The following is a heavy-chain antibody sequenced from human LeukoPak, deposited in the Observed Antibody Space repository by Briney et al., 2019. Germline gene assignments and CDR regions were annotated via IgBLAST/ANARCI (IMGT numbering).Heavy chain of an antibody. V-gene: IGHV1-69*04. Sequence: ASVKVSCKASGGTFSSYTISWVRQAPGQGLEWMGRIIPILGIANYAQKFQGRVTITADKSTSTAYMELSSLRSEDTAVYYCARDRVQFLGFDYWGQGTLVTISS. CDR2: IIPILGIA. CDR1: GGTFSSYT. D-gene: IGHD3-3*01. J-gene: IGHJ4*02. CDR3: ARDRVQFLGFDY.